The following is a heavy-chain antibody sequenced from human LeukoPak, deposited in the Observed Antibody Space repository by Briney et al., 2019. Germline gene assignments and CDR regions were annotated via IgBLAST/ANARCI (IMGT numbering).Heavy chain of an antibody. CDR2: IYPGDSDT. V-gene: IGHV5-51*01. J-gene: IGHJ4*02. CDR1: AYRFANYW. Sequence: GESLKISCKGSAYRFANYWIGWVRQMPGKGLERMGIIYPGDSDTRYSPSFEGQVTISADKSISTAYLQWSSLKASDSALYYCARLAGSYPGSPFDYWGQGTLVTVSS. CDR3: ARLAGSYPGSPFDY. D-gene: IGHD1-26*01.